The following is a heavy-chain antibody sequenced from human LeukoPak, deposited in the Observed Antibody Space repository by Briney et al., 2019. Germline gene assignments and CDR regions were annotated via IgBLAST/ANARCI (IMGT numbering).Heavy chain of an antibody. CDR3: AREISSSTSFDY. CDR1: GFSFSSYS. D-gene: IGHD2-2*01. V-gene: IGHV3-21*01. CDR2: ISSGSTYI. Sequence: NPGGSLRLSCAASGFSFSSYSMNWVRQAPGKGLEWVSSISSGSTYIYYADSVKGRFTISRDNAKSSLYLQVSTLRAEDTAVYYCAREISSSTSFDYWGQGTLVTVSS. J-gene: IGHJ4*02.